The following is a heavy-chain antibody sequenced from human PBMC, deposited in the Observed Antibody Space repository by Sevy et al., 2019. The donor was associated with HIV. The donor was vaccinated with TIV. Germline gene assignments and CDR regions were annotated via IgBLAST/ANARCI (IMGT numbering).Heavy chain of an antibody. CDR1: GFTFSSYG. CDR3: ARAGDIVEVVGQYGRVV. CDR2: IWYDGMNK. D-gene: IGHD2-15*01. Sequence: GGSLRLSCAASGFTFSSYGMPWVRQAPGKGLEWVAVIWYDGMNKYYGDSVKGRFTIARDNSKNTVDLQMNSLRAEDTAVYYCARAGDIVEVVGQYGRVVRGQGTTVTVSS. J-gene: IGHJ6*01. V-gene: IGHV3-33*01.